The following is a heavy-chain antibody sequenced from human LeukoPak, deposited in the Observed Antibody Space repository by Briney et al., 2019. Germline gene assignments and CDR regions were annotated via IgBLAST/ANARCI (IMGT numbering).Heavy chain of an antibody. D-gene: IGHD1-26*01. J-gene: IGHJ4*02. CDR3: AKAGGSYYASYFDY. CDR1: GFTFSSYA. CDR2: ISGSGGST. Sequence: PGGSLRLSCAASGFTFSSYAMSWVRQAPGKGLEWVSAISGSGGSTYYADSVEGRFTISRDNSKNTLYLQMNSLRAEDTAVYYCAKAGGSYYASYFDYWGQGTLVTVSS. V-gene: IGHV3-23*01.